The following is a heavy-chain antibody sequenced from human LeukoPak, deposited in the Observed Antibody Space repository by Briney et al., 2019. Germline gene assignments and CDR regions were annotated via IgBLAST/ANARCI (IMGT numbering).Heavy chain of an antibody. CDR2: IYSGGTT. J-gene: IGHJ5*02. D-gene: IGHD3-10*01. CDR3: ARESLARGVITS. Sequence: GGSLRLSCAASGFTSSANYMSWVRQAPGKGLECVSVIYSGGTTYYADSVKGRFTISRDNPEKTLYLQMSSLRAEDAAVYYCARESLARGVITSWGRGTLVTVSS. CDR1: GFTSSANY. V-gene: IGHV3-53*01.